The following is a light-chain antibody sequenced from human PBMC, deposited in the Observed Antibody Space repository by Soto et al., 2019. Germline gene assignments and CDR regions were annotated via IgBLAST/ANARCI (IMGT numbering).Light chain of an antibody. CDR1: QSVSSF. J-gene: IGKJ2*01. CDR2: DAS. Sequence: EIVLTQSPATLSLSPGERATLSCRASQSVSSFLAWYQQKPGQAPRLLIYDASNRATGIPARFSGSGSGTDFTLTISSLXPEDSAVYYCQKRTNWPPTFGQGTKLEI. CDR3: QKRTNWPPT. V-gene: IGKV3-11*01.